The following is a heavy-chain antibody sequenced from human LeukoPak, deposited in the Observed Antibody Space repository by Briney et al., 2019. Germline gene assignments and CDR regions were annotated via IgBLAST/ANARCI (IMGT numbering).Heavy chain of an antibody. J-gene: IGHJ6*02. CDR3: ARDLDDSYTNYYGMDV. V-gene: IGHV1-69*01. CDR2: IIPIFGTA. CDR1: GGTFSSYA. D-gene: IGHD3-16*02. Sequence: GSSVKVSCKASGGTFSSYAISWVRQAPGQGLEWMGGIIPIFGTANYAQKFQGRVTITADESTSTAYMELSSLRSEDTAVYYCARDLDDSYTNYYGMDVWGRGTTVTVSS.